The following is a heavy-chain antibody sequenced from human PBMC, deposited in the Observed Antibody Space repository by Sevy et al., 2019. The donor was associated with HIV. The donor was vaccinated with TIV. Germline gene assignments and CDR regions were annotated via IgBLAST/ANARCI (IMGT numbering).Heavy chain of an antibody. Sequence: SETLSLTCTVSGASINTFYWSWIRQPPGKGLEWIGYIYYSGSTNYNPSLHSRVTISVDTSKNQFSLKLSSVTAADSAVFYCGGGKFRFCYWGGFGYWGQGTLVTGSS. J-gene: IGHJ4*02. D-gene: IGHD7-27*01. CDR2: IYYSGST. V-gene: IGHV4-59*01. CDR3: GGGKFRFCYWGGFGY. CDR1: GASINTFY.